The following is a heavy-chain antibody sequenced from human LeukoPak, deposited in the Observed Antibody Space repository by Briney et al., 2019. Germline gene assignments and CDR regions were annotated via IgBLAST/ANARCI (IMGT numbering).Heavy chain of an antibody. CDR1: GFTFSTYA. V-gene: IGHV3-23*01. CDR2: VSGSGGST. Sequence: GGSLRLSCAASGFTFSTYAMSWVRQAPGKGLEWVSTVSGSGGSTNYADSVKGRFTISRDNSKKTLDLQMNSLRAEDAAVYYCAKGRQGSGYDLESWGQGSLVTVSS. D-gene: IGHD5-12*01. CDR3: AKGRQGSGYDLES. J-gene: IGHJ5*02.